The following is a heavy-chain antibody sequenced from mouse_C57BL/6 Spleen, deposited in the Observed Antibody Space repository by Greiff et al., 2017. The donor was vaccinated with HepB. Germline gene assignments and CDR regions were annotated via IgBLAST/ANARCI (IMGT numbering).Heavy chain of an antibody. J-gene: IGHJ3*01. CDR2: IDPETGGT. V-gene: IGHV1-15*01. Sequence: VQLQQSGAELVRPGASVTLSCKASGYTFTDYEMHWVKQTPVHGLEWIGAIDPETGGTAYNQKFKGKAILTADKSSSTAYMELRSLTSEDSAVYYCTRGESRGWFAYWGQGTLVTVSA. CDR1: GYTFTDYE. CDR3: TRGESRGWFAY.